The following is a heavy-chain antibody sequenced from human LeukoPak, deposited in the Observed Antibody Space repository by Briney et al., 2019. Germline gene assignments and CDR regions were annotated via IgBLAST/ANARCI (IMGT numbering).Heavy chain of an antibody. V-gene: IGHV1-18*01. J-gene: IGHJ4*02. CDR1: GYTFTSND. CDR3: ARAFGYSYGLYFDY. Sequence: ASVKVSCKASGYTFTSNDINWVRQAPGQGLEWMGWISAYNGNTNYAQKLQGRVTMTTDTSTSTAYMELRSLRSDDTAVYYCARAFGYSYGLYFDYWGQGTLVTVSS. CDR2: ISAYNGNT. D-gene: IGHD5-18*01.